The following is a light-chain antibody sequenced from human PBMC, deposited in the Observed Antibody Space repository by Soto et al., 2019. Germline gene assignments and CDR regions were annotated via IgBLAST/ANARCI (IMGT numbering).Light chain of an antibody. CDR2: DAS. CDR3: QQRSNWPPIT. V-gene: IGKV3-11*01. J-gene: IGKJ5*01. Sequence: EIVLTQSPAPLSLSPGERANLSCRASQRVSSYLAWYQQKPGQAPRLLLDDASIRVTGIPARFSGSGSGTDFSLTISSLEPEDFAVYYCQQRSNWPPITFGQGTRLEIK. CDR1: QRVSSY.